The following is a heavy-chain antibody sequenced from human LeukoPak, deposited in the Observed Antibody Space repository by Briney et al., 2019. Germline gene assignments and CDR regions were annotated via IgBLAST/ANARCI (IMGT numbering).Heavy chain of an antibody. CDR1: GFTFSSYA. CDR2: LSGGSGST. CDR3: AKNPGVVVVPAADNWFDP. Sequence: GGSLKLSCAASGFTFSSYAMSWVRQAPGKGLEWVSALSGGSGSTYYADSVKGRFTISRDNSKNMLYLQMNSLRAEDTAVYYCAKNPGVVVVPAADNWFDPWGQGTLVTVSS. J-gene: IGHJ5*02. V-gene: IGHV3-23*01. D-gene: IGHD2-2*01.